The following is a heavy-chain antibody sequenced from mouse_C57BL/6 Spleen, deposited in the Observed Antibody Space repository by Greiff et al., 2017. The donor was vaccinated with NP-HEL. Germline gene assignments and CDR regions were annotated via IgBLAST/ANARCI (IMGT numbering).Heavy chain of an antibody. Sequence: EVKLVESGGGLVKPGGSLKLSCAASGFTFSSYAMSWVRQTPEKRLEWVATISDGGSYTYYPDNVKGRFTISRDNAKNNLYLQMSHLKSEDTAMYYCARDRGGIYFDYWGQGTTLTVSS. CDR1: GFTFSSYA. V-gene: IGHV5-4*01. CDR3: ARDRGGIYFDY. CDR2: ISDGGSYT. J-gene: IGHJ2*01. D-gene: IGHD1-1*02.